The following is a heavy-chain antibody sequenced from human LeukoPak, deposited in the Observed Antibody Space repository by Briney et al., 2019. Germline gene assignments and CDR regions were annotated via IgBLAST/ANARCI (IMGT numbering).Heavy chain of an antibody. CDR3: AKGAYYGD. V-gene: IGHV3-30*04. J-gene: IGHJ4*02. CDR2: ISYDGSNK. CDR1: GFTFSSYA. Sequence: GGSLRLSCAASGFTFSSYAMHWVRQAPGKGLEWVAVISYDGSNKYYADSVKGRFTISRDNSKNTLYLQMNSLRAEDTAVYYCAKGAYYGDWGQGTLVTVSS. D-gene: IGHD3-3*01.